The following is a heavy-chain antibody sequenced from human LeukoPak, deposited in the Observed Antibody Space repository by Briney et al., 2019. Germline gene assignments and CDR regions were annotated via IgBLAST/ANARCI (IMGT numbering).Heavy chain of an antibody. Sequence: SGGSLLLSCAASGFPFSSYSMNWVRQAPGKGLEWVSSISSSSSYIYYADSVKGRFTISRDNAKNSLYLQMNSLRAEDTAVYYCAREGGYSSSASFDYWGQGTLVTVSS. D-gene: IGHD6-6*01. CDR1: GFPFSSYS. J-gene: IGHJ4*02. CDR2: ISSSSSYI. V-gene: IGHV3-21*01. CDR3: AREGGYSSSASFDY.